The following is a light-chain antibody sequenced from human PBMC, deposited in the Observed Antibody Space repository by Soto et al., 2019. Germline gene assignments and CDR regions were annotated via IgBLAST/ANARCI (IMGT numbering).Light chain of an antibody. CDR2: GAS. CDR3: QLYGSSPPT. Sequence: EIVLTQSPGTLSLSPGERATLSCRASQSVSSNYLAWYQRKPGQAPRLLIYGASNRATGIPNRFSGSGSGTDFTLTITRLEPEDFVVYYCQLYGSSPPTFGQGTKVEI. J-gene: IGKJ1*01. V-gene: IGKV3-20*01. CDR1: QSVSSNY.